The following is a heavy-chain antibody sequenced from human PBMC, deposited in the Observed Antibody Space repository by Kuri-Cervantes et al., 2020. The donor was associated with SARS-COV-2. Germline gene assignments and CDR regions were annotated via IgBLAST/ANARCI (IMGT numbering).Heavy chain of an antibody. CDR1: RFTFSSYA. Sequence: GESLKISCAASRFTFSSYAMSWVRQAPGKGLEWVSAISGSGGSTYYADSVKGRFTISRDNPKNTLYLQMNSLRAEDTAVYYCAKDLYSYGYYYYGMDVWGQGTTVTVSS. D-gene: IGHD5-18*01. J-gene: IGHJ6*02. V-gene: IGHV3-23*01. CDR3: AKDLYSYGYYYYGMDV. CDR2: ISGSGGST.